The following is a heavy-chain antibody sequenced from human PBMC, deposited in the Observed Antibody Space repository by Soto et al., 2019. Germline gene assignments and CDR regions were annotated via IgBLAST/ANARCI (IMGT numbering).Heavy chain of an antibody. V-gene: IGHV5-51*01. J-gene: IGHJ4*02. CDR1: GYSFTSYW. Sequence: RGESLKISCKGSGYSFTSYWIGWVRQMPGKGLEWMGIIYPGDSDTRYSPSFQGQVTISADKSISTAYLQWSSLKASDTAMYYCAKQPSYYYSSGYLVPQIDYWGQRTLVTVSS. D-gene: IGHD3-22*01. CDR2: IYPGDSDT. CDR3: AKQPSYYYSSGYLVPQIDY.